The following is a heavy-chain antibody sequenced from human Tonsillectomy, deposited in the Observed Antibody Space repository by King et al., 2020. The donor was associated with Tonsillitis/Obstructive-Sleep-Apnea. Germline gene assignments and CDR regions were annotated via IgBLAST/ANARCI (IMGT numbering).Heavy chain of an antibody. Sequence: QLVQSGAEVKKPGESLKISCKASGYSFTTYWIGWVRQMPDKGLEWMGIIYPGDSDTKYNPSFQGQVTISADRSINTTYLQWSSLKASDTAIYYCARHDYGGTSGCDSWGQGTLVTVSS. CDR3: ARHDYGGTSGCDS. J-gene: IGHJ4*02. CDR2: IYPGDSDT. CDR1: GYSFTTYW. D-gene: IGHD4-23*01. V-gene: IGHV5-51*01.